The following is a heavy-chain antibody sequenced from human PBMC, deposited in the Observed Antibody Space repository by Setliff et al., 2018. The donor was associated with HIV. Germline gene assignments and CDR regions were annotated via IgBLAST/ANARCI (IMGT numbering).Heavy chain of an antibody. J-gene: IGHJ3*02. CDR3: ARALPLEWSHDGFDI. V-gene: IGHV4-39*07. CDR1: GGSISSSSYY. CDR2: INYSGST. Sequence: SETLSLTCTVSGGSISSSSYYWGWIRQPPGKGLEWIGSINYSGSTYYNPPLKSRVTISVDTSKNQFSLKLRSVTAADTAVYYCARALPLEWSHDGFDIWGQGTMITVSS. D-gene: IGHD3-3*01.